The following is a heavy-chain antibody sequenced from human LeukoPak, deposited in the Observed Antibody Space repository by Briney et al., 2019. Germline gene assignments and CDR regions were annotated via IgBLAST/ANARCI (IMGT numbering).Heavy chain of an antibody. D-gene: IGHD3-22*01. CDR2: INPNSGGT. J-gene: IGHJ4*02. Sequence: ASVKVSCKASGYTFTGYYMHWVRQAPGQGLEWMGWINPNSGGTNYAQKFQGRVTMTRDTSISTAYVELSRLRSDDTAVYYCARDRAGYYDMGGIWYYFDYWGQGTLVTVSS. CDR3: ARDRAGYYDMGGIWYYFDY. CDR1: GYTFTGYY. V-gene: IGHV1-2*02.